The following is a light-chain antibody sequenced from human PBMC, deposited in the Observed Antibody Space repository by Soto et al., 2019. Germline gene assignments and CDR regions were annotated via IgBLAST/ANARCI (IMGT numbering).Light chain of an antibody. CDR2: EVT. Sequence: QSVLTQPASVSGSPGQSITISCTGTRLDVGGYIYVSWYQQQPGKAPKLIIYEVTNRPSGVSDRFSGSKSDNTASLTISGLQTEDEADYYCCPYVSSKTYLFGTGTKVTVL. CDR1: RLDVGGYIY. CDR3: CPYVSSKTYL. J-gene: IGLJ1*01. V-gene: IGLV2-14*03.